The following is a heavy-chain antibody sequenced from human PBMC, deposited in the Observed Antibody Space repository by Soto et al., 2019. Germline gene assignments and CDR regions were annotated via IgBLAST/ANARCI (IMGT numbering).Heavy chain of an antibody. CDR2: IIPIFGTA. CDR3: ARAHYGSGSYEDYYYYGMDV. V-gene: IGHV1-69*13. CDR1: GYTFTGYY. J-gene: IGHJ6*02. D-gene: IGHD3-10*01. Sequence: SVKVSCKXSGYTFTGYYMHWVRQAPGQGLEWMGGIIPIFGTANYAQKFQGRVTITADESTSTAYMELSSLRSEDTAVYYCARAHYGSGSYEDYYYYGMDVWGQGTTVTVSS.